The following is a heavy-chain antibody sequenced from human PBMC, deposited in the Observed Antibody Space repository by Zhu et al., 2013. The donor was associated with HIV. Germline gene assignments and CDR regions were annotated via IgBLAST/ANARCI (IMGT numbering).Heavy chain of an antibody. CDR3: ARDQGIGLSDPEIKY. CDR2: INPSGGST. J-gene: IGHJ4*02. CDR1: GYTFTSYY. D-gene: IGHD2-15*01. Sequence: QVQLVQSGAEVKKPGASVKVSCKASGYTFTSYYMHWVRQAPGQGLEWMGIINPSGGSTSYAQKFQGRVTMTRDTSTSTVYMELSSLRSEDTAVYYCARDQGIGLSDPEIKYWGQGTLVTVSS. V-gene: IGHV1-46*01.